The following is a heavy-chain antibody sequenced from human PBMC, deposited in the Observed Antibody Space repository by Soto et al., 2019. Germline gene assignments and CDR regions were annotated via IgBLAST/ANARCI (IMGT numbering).Heavy chain of an antibody. CDR1: GASISGYY. J-gene: IGHJ5*02. D-gene: IGHD1-1*01. CDR2: IYATGTT. CDR3: VRDGTKTLRDWFDP. V-gene: IGHV4-4*07. Sequence: ETLSLTCTVSGASISGYYWSWIRKSAGKGLEWIGRIYATGTTDYNPSLKSRVMMSVDTSKKQFSLRLRSVTAADTAVYYCVRDGTKTLRDWFDPWGQGISVTVS.